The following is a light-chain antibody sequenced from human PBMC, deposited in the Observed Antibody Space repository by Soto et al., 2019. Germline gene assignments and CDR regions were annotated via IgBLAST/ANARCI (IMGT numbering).Light chain of an antibody. Sequence: QSVLTQPPSASGTPGQRVTISCSGSSSNIGSNILNWYQQLPGTAPKLLIYSNNQRPSGVPDRFSGSKSGTSASLAISGLQSEDEADYYCAAWDDILNGYVFGTGTKLTVL. CDR2: SNN. V-gene: IGLV1-44*01. CDR1: SSNIGSNI. J-gene: IGLJ1*01. CDR3: AAWDDILNGYV.